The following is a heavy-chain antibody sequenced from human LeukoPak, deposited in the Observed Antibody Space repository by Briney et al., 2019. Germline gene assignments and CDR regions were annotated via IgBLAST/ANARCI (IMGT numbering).Heavy chain of an antibody. CDR2: ISWNSKDI. J-gene: IGHJ3*02. V-gene: IGHV3-9*03. CDR1: GFRFHDSA. D-gene: IGHD1-26*01. Sequence: GGSRRLSCAASGFRFHDSAMHWVRQAPGTVLEWVSGISWNSKDIAYAGSVKGRFTISRDNAKNSLYLQMNSLRAEDMGLYYCVRREAVGNTKGAFDIWGQGTMVTVSS. CDR3: VRREAVGNTKGAFDI.